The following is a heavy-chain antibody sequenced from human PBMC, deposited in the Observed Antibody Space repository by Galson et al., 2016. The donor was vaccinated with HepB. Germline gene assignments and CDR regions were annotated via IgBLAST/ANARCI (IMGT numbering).Heavy chain of an antibody. V-gene: IGHV1-18*04. Sequence: SVKVSCKASGYTFRNYGISWVRQAPGQGLEWMGWISGYNGNTKSSQKFQGRVTLTTDTSTSTAYMELRGLRSDDTAVFYCARAPSPMAYFDSWGQGTLVTVSS. D-gene: IGHD3-10*01. CDR1: GYTFRNYG. J-gene: IGHJ4*02. CDR3: ARAPSPMAYFDS. CDR2: ISGYNGNT.